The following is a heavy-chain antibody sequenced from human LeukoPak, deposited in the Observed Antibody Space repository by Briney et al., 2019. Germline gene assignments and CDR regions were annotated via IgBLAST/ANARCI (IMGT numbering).Heavy chain of an antibody. Sequence: PSQTLSLTCAVSGGSISSGGYSWSWIRQPPGKGLEWIGYIYHSGSTYYNPSLKSRVTVSVDRSKNQFSLKLSSVAAAGTAIYYCQSRFLEWLLDYWGQGTLVTVSS. V-gene: IGHV4-30-2*01. CDR2: IYHSGST. D-gene: IGHD3-3*01. CDR1: GGSISSGGYS. CDR3: QSRFLEWLLDY. J-gene: IGHJ4*02.